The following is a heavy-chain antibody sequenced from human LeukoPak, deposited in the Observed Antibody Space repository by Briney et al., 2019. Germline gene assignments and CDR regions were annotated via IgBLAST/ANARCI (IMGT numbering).Heavy chain of an antibody. CDR1: GFTFSGFG. D-gene: IGHD4-23*01. Sequence: GGSLRLSCAASGFTFSGFGMHWVRQAPGKGLEWVAVIWYDGSNKYCADSVKGRFTTSRDNPKNTLYVQMNSLRAEDTAVYYCARGRGADYGGNSGYFDYWGQGTLVTVSS. CDR3: ARGRGADYGGNSGYFDY. CDR2: IWYDGSNK. J-gene: IGHJ4*02. V-gene: IGHV3-33*01.